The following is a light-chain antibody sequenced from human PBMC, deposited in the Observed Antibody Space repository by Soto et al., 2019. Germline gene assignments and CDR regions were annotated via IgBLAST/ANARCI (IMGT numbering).Light chain of an antibody. CDR2: EDT. J-gene: IGLJ1*01. CDR3: QAWYGSTGV. Sequence: SYELTQPPSVSVSPGQTASITCSGDKLGDKFVCWYQQKPGQSPVLVIYEDTKRPSGIPERISGSNSGNTATLTIIGAQAVDEADYYCQAWYGSTGVFGTGTKLTVL. V-gene: IGLV3-1*01. CDR1: KLGDKF.